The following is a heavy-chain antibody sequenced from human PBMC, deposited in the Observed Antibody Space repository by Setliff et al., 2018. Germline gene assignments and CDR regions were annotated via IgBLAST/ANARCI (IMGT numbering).Heavy chain of an antibody. J-gene: IGHJ1*01. CDR1: GESFSNNY. CDR2: VYYSGYT. D-gene: IGHD3-10*01. Sequence: KTSETLSLTCSVYGESFSNNYWGWIRQPPGKAMEWIGSVYYSGYTYYNPSLQSRVTISVDMSKNQFSMKLTSVTAADTAVYYCARVDFTMIQGVLGLWGQGTLVTVSS. V-gene: IGHV4-39*07. CDR3: ARVDFTMIQGVLGL.